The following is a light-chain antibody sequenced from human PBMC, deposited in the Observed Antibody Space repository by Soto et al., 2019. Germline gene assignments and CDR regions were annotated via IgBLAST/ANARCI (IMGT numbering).Light chain of an antibody. CDR1: QSVSSGY. J-gene: IGKJ2*01. V-gene: IGKV3-20*01. CDR3: QQYDSSPRT. CDR2: GAT. Sequence: SVLTQSPGTLSLSLGERATLSCRASQSVSSGYLAWYQQKPGQAPRLLIYGATSRAAGIPDRFSGSGSGTDFTLTISRLEPEDFAVYYCQQYDSSPRTFGQGTKLEFK.